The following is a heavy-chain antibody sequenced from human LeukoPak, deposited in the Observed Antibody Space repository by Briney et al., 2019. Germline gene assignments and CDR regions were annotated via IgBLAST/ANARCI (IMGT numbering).Heavy chain of an antibody. J-gene: IGHJ4*02. V-gene: IGHV3-33*06. Sequence: PGRSLRLSCEASGFAFSSSGMHWVRQAPGKGLEWVAVIWSDESHKYYADSVKGRFTISRGNSKNTLYLQMNSLRAEDTAVYYCAKDYRLRLGELSYLEYWGQGTLVTVSS. CDR2: IWSDESHK. CDR1: GFAFSSSG. CDR3: AKDYRLRLGELSYLEY. D-gene: IGHD3-16*02.